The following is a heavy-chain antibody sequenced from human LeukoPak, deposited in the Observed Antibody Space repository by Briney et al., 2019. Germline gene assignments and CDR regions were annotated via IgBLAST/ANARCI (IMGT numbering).Heavy chain of an antibody. CDR3: AGGLLSGYHYYMDV. CDR1: VYTFTGYY. CDR2: INPNSGGT. V-gene: IGHV1-2*02. J-gene: IGHJ6*03. Sequence: ASVKVSCKASVYTFTGYYMHWVRQAPGQGLEWMGWINPNSGGTIYAQKFQGRVNMTRDTSISTVYMELSRLRSDDTAVYYCAGGLLSGYHYYMDVWGKGTTVTVSS. D-gene: IGHD3-10*01.